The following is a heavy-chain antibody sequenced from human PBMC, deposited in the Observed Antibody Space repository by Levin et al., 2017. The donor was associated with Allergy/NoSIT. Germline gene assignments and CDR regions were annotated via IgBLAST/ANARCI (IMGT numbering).Heavy chain of an antibody. Sequence: PRASVKVSCKASGYTFTGYYVHWVRQAPGQGLEWMGWIDPFSGDTNYAQKSQGKVTMPRDTMNTAYLALSRLRSDDTAVYYCARFPPTYKRLENPPKECSYGLDVWGQGTTVIVSS. CDR2: IDPFSGDT. CDR1: GYTFTGYY. V-gene: IGHV1-2*02. J-gene: IGHJ6*02. D-gene: IGHD5-24*01. CDR3: ARFPPTYKRLENPPKECSYGLDV.